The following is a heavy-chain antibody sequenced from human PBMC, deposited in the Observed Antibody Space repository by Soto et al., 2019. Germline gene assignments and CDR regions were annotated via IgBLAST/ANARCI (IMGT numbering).Heavy chain of an antibody. Sequence: GGSPKISCKASGYDFATLWIVRVRQVPGKGTEWMGVIYPHDSDVTYSPPLQAQVTISAHKYTTTASLHWRDHRASDTRIYYCERHRNAGWFDHWGQGTPVTVSS. CDR2: IYPHDSDV. J-gene: IGHJ5*02. CDR1: GYDFATLW. V-gene: IGHV5-51*01. CDR3: ERHRNAGWFDH.